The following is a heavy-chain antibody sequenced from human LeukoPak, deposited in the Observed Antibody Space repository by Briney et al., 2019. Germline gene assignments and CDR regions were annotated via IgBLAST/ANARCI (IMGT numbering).Heavy chain of an antibody. CDR1: SGSINTYY. CDR3: ARDGYSGSDAL. D-gene: IGHD5-12*01. V-gene: IGHV4-59*01. Sequence: SETLSLTCTVSSGSINTYYWSWIRQPPGKGLEWIGYIYYSGSTKYNPSLKSRVTLSIDTSKNQFSLKLSSVTAADTAVYYCARDGYSGSDALWGQGILVTVSS. CDR2: IYYSGST. J-gene: IGHJ4*02.